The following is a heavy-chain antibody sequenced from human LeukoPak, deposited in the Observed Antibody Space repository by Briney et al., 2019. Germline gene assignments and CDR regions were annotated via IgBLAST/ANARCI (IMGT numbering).Heavy chain of an antibody. CDR2: IKQDGSEK. CDR3: ARDDQWLPLCY. D-gene: IGHD6-19*01. J-gene: IGHJ4*02. V-gene: IGHV3-7*04. Sequence: TGGSLRLSCAASGFTFSSYEMNWVRQAPGKGLEWVANIKQDGSEKYYVDSVKGRFTISRDNAKNSLYLQMNSLRAEDTAVYYCARDDQWLPLCYWGQGTLVTVSS. CDR1: GFTFSSYE.